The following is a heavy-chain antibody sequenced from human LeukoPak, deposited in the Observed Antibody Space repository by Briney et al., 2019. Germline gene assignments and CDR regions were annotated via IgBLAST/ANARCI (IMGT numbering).Heavy chain of an antibody. Sequence: PGGSLRLSCAASGFTFSTYGMNWVRLAPGRGLEWVSSISTSSSYIYYADSVKGRFTISRDNTKNSPYLQMNSLRAEDTAVYYCAGRNYDSSGYYLSYWGQGTLVTVSS. D-gene: IGHD3-22*01. CDR2: ISTSSSYI. J-gene: IGHJ4*02. CDR1: GFTFSTYG. CDR3: AGRNYDSSGYYLSY. V-gene: IGHV3-21*01.